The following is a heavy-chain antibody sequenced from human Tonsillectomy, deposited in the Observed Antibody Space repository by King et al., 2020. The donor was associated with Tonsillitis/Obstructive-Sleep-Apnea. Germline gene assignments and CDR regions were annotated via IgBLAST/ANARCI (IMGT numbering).Heavy chain of an antibody. V-gene: IGHV2-5*02. CDR1: GFSLSTSGVG. D-gene: IGHD3-22*01. CDR2: IYWDDDK. J-gene: IGHJ4*02. CDR3: AHTHDSSGYYLVPPLYYFDY. Sequence: TLKESGPTLVKPTQTLTLTCTFSGFSLSTSGVGVGWIRQPPGKALEWLALIYWDDDKRYRPSLKSRLTITKDTSKNQVVLTMTNMDPVDTATYYCAHTHDSSGYYLVPPLYYFDYWGQGTLVTVSS.